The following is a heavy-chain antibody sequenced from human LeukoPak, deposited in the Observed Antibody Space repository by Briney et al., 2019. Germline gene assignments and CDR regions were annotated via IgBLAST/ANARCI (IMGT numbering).Heavy chain of an antibody. Sequence: GGSLRLSCAASTFTLSSYNMNWVRQAPGKGLEWVSSISYSGSYIYYRDSVKGRFTISRDSAENSLYLQMNSLRAEDTAVYYCARDRATSGSYDYWGQGTLVTVSS. D-gene: IGHD1-26*01. V-gene: IGHV3-21*01. CDR2: ISYSGSYI. CDR1: TFTLSSYN. J-gene: IGHJ4*02. CDR3: ARDRATSGSYDY.